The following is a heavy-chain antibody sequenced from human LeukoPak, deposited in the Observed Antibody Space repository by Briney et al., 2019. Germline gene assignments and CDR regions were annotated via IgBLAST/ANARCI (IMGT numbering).Heavy chain of an antibody. CDR2: INHSGST. CDR1: GFTFSDYY. CDR3: ARGTSYCSSTSCYKRRYYFDY. J-gene: IGHJ4*02. V-gene: IGHV4-34*01. D-gene: IGHD2-2*02. Sequence: GSLRLSCAASGFTFSDYYMSWIRQPPGKGLEWIGEINHSGSTNYNPSLKSRVTISVDTSKNQFSLKLSSVTAADTAVYYCARGTSYCSSTSCYKRRYYFDYWGQGTLVTVSS.